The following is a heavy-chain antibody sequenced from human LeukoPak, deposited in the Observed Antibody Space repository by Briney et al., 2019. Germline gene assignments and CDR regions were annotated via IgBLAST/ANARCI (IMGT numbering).Heavy chain of an antibody. V-gene: IGHV1-24*01. Sequence: ASVKVSCKVSGYSLAELSMHWARQPPGKGLEWMGGFVGEHGKTIYAQKFQGRLSMTEDTSTDTAYMELNGLRSDDTAVYFCATDRSEITAGDTRFGYWGQGSLVTVSS. D-gene: IGHD6-13*01. CDR2: FVGEHGKT. CDR3: ATDRSEITAGDTRFGY. CDR1: GYSLAELS. J-gene: IGHJ4*02.